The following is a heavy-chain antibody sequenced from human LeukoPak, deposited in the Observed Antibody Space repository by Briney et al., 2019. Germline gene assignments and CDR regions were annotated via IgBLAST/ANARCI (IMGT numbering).Heavy chain of an antibody. J-gene: IGHJ4*02. CDR3: ARARGVVVAANFDY. D-gene: IGHD2-15*01. CDR2: INHSGST. V-gene: IGHV4-34*01. Sequence: SETLSLTCAVYGGSFSGHYWSWIRQPPGKGLEWIGEINHSGSTNYNPSLKSRVTISVDTSKNQFSLKLSSVTAADTAVYYCARARGVVVAANFDYWGQGTLVTVSS. CDR1: GGSFSGHY.